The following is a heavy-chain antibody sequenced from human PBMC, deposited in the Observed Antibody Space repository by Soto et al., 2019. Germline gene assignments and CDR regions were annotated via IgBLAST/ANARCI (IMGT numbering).Heavy chain of an antibody. D-gene: IGHD4-4*01. CDR1: GYTFTGYY. CDR3: AREYSNYAEYFQH. V-gene: IGHV1-2*02. J-gene: IGHJ1*01. Sequence: ASVKVSCKASGYTFTGYYMHWVRQAPGQGLEWMGWINPNSGGTNYAQKFQGRVTMTRDTSISTAYMELSRLRSDDTAVYYCAREYSNYAEYFQHWGQGTLVTVSS. CDR2: INPNSGGT.